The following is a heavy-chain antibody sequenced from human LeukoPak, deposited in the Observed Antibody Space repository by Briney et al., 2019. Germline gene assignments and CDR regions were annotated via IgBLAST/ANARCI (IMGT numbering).Heavy chain of an antibody. J-gene: IGHJ4*02. CDR3: ARGMGGVVDSSGWADY. CDR1: GYTFTGYY. V-gene: IGHV1-2*04. CDR2: INPNSGGT. Sequence: GASVKVSCKASGYTFTGYYMHWVRQAPGQGLEWMGWINPNSGGTNYAQKFQGWVTMTRDTSISTAYMELSRLRSDDTAVYYCARGMGGVVDSSGWADYWGQGTLVTVSS. D-gene: IGHD6-19*01.